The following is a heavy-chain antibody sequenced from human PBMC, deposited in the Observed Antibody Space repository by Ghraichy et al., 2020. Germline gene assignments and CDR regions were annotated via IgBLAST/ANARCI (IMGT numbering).Heavy chain of an antibody. CDR1: GGSISSSSYY. J-gene: IGHJ4*02. CDR2: IYYSGGT. D-gene: IGHD4-23*01. Sequence: SETLSLTCTVSGGSISSSSYYWGWIRQPPGKGLEWIGSIYYSGGTYYNPSLKSRVTISVDTSKNQFSLKLSSVTAADTAVYYCARDRWTRKRIDYWGQGTLVTVSS. CDR3: ARDRWTRKRIDY. V-gene: IGHV4-39*07.